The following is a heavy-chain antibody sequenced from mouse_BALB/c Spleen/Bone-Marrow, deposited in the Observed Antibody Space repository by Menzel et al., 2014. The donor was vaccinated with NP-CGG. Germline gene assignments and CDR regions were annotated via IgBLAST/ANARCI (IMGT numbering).Heavy chain of an antibody. CDR2: IDPANGNT. CDR3: ASYCYGSSTFAY. V-gene: IGHV14-3*02. J-gene: IGHJ3*01. Sequence: EVNVVESGAELVKPGASVKLSCTASGFNIKDTYMHWVKQRPEQGLEWIGRIDPANGNTKYDPKFQGKATITADTSSNTAYLQLSSLTSEDTAVYYCASYCYGSSTFAYWGQGTLVTVSA. D-gene: IGHD1-1*01. CDR1: GFNIKDTY.